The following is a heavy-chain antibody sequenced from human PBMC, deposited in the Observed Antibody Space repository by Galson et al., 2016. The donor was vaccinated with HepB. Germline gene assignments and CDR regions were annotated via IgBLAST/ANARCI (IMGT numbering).Heavy chain of an antibody. Sequence: SLRLSCAISGFSFSRYWMTWARQAPGKGLEWVANINQDGGQRYYVDSGKGRFLISRDNAKKSLYLQMNSLGVDDTALYYCARGRSLGDWGQGALVTVSS. V-gene: IGHV3-7*01. D-gene: IGHD7-27*01. CDR1: GFSFSRYW. CDR2: INQDGGQR. J-gene: IGHJ4*02. CDR3: ARGRSLGD.